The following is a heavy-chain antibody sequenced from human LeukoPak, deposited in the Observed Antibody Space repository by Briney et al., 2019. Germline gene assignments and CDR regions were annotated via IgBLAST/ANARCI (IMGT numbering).Heavy chain of an antibody. D-gene: IGHD5-18*01. CDR1: GFTFSRYW. J-gene: IGHJ6*03. Sequence: GGSLRLSCAASGFTFSRYWMPWVRQAPGKGLEWVANIKEDGSEKYYVDSVKGRFTISRDNAKNSLYLQMNSLRAEDTAVYYCARAGMETDPLDYYYYMHVWGKGTTVTVSS. V-gene: IGHV3-7*04. CDR3: ARAGMETDPLDYYYYMHV. CDR2: IKEDGSEK.